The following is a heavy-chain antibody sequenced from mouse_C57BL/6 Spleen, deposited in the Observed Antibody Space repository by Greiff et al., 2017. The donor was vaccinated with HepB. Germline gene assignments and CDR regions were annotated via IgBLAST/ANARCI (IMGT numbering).Heavy chain of an antibody. J-gene: IGHJ2*01. CDR1: GFTFSSYT. CDR2: ISGGGGNT. D-gene: IGHD1-1*01. CDR3: ARRGYYGSSPYYFDY. Sequence: EVQGVESGGGLVKPGGSLKLSCAASGFTFSSYTMSWVRQTPEKRLEWVATISGGGGNTYYPDSVKGRFTISRDNAKNTLYLQMSSLRSEDTALYYCARRGYYGSSPYYFDYWGQGTTLTVSS. V-gene: IGHV5-9*01.